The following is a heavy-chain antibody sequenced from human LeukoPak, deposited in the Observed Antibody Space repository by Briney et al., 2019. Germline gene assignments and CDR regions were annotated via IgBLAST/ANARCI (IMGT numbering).Heavy chain of an antibody. V-gene: IGHV3-11*06. D-gene: IGHD3-9*01. CDR3: ARDALTGAEYFQH. CDR1: GFTFSDYY. J-gene: IGHJ1*01. CDR2: ISSSSSYT. Sequence: GGSLRLLYAVSGFTFSDYYMRWIRQAPGKGLEWVSYISSSSSYTNYADSVKGRFTISRDNAKNSLYLQMNSLRADDTAVYYCARDALTGAEYFQHWGQGTLVTVSS.